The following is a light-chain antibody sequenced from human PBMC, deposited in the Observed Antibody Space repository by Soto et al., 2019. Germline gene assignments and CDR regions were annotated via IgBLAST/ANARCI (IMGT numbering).Light chain of an antibody. Sequence: EMVLTQSPGTLSFSPGGRATLSCRASHSVSSSSFAWYQQKPGQAPRLLIYGVSSRATGIPATFSGSGSGTDITLTTSRLEPEDFAVYHCHQYGSSPPYTVGPGTKVDIK. V-gene: IGKV3-20*01. J-gene: IGKJ3*01. CDR3: HQYGSSPPYT. CDR2: GVS. CDR1: HSVSSSS.